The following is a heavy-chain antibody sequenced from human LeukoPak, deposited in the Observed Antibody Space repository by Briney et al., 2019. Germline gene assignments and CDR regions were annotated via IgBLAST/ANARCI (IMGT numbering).Heavy chain of an antibody. D-gene: IGHD3-10*01. CDR3: ARGELWFGEPRHYYFDY. J-gene: IGHJ4*02. Sequence: ASVKVSCKASGGTFSSYAISWVRQAPGQGLEWMGGIIPIFGTANYAQKFQGRVTITADESTSTAYMELSSLRPEDTAVYYCARGELWFGEPRHYYFDYWGQGTLVTVSS. CDR2: IIPIFGTA. CDR1: GGTFSSYA. V-gene: IGHV1-69*13.